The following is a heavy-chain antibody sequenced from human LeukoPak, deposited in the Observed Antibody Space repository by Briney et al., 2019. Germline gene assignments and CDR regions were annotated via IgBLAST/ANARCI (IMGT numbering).Heavy chain of an antibody. D-gene: IGHD3-3*01. J-gene: IGHJ6*03. CDR1: GGSISSYY. CDR2: IYTSGST. Sequence: PSETLSLTCTVSGGSISSYYWSWIRQPPGKGLEWIGYIYTSGSTNYNPSLKNRVTISVDTSKNQFSLKLSSVTAADTAVYYCARQTRGGYDFWSGYSNRFYMDVWGKGTTVTVSS. V-gene: IGHV4-4*09. CDR3: ARQTRGGYDFWSGYSNRFYMDV.